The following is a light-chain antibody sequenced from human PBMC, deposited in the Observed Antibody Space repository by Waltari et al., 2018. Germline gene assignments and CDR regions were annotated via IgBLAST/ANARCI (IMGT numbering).Light chain of an antibody. Sequence: DIVMTQSPDSLAVSLGERATIHSKSRQSVLYSSNNKNYLAWYQQKPGQPPKLLIYWASTRESGVPDRFSGSGSGTDFTLTISSLQAEDVAVYYCQQYYTWENTFGPGTKVDIK. CDR1: QSVLYSSNNKNY. J-gene: IGKJ3*01. CDR2: WAS. CDR3: QQYYTWENT. V-gene: IGKV4-1*01.